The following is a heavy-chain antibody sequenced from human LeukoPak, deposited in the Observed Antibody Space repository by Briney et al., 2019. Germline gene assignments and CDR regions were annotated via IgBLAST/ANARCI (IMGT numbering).Heavy chain of an antibody. CDR1: GYTFTDYY. CDR3: ASQTGPGSLYYYYYMDV. J-gene: IGHJ6*03. CDR2: INPNSGGT. D-gene: IGHD7-27*01. Sequence: ASVKVSCKASGYTFTDYYMHWVRQAPGQGLDGMGWINPNSGGTNYAQKFQGRVTMTRDTSISTAYMELSRLRSDDTAVYYCASQTGPGSLYYYYYMDVWGKGTTVTVSS. V-gene: IGHV1-2*02.